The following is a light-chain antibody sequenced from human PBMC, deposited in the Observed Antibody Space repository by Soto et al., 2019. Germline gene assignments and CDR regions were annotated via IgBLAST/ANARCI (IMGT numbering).Light chain of an antibody. Sequence: QSALTQPASVSGSPGQSLTISCPGTSSAVGSYNLVSWYQQHPGKAPKLMIYEGSKRPSGVSNRFSGSKSGNTASLTISGLQAEDEADYYCCSYAGSSTLVVFGGGTKLTVL. J-gene: IGLJ2*01. CDR3: CSYAGSSTLVV. CDR1: SSAVGSYNL. V-gene: IGLV2-23*01. CDR2: EGS.